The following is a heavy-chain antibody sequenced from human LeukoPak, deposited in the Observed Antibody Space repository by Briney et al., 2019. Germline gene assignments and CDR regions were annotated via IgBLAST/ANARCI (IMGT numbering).Heavy chain of an antibody. CDR3: ARAWESIAGYYFDY. Sequence: ASVKVSCKASGYTFTSYDINWVRQATGQGLEWMGRIIPILGIANYAQKFQGRVTITADESTSTAYMELSSLRSEDTAVYYCARAWESIAGYYFDYWGQGTLVTVSS. CDR2: IIPILGIA. CDR1: GYTFTSYD. J-gene: IGHJ4*02. V-gene: IGHV1-69*04. D-gene: IGHD1-26*01.